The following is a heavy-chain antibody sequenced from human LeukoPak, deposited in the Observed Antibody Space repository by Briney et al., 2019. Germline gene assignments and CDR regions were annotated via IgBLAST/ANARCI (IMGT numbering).Heavy chain of an antibody. CDR2: ISGSGGST. D-gene: IGHD2-21*01. Sequence: PGGSLRLSCAASGFTFSSYAMSWVRQAPGKGLEWVSAISGSGGSTYYADSVKGRFTISRDDSKNTLYLQMNSLKTEDTAVYYCTTGNCGNWGQGTLVTVSS. V-gene: IGHV3-23*01. CDR3: TTGNCGN. CDR1: GFTFSSYA. J-gene: IGHJ4*02.